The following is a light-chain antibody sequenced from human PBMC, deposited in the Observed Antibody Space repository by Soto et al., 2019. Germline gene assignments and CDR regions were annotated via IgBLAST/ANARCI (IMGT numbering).Light chain of an antibody. CDR1: QSATSNY. CDR2: GES. Sequence: EIVLTQSPGTLSMSPGERATLSCSASQSATSNYLAWYQQKTGQAPRLLISGESSRAAGISDKLSGSGSGTDLNLTISRLEPEDFAVYYCQERSNWPITFGQGTRLEIK. J-gene: IGKJ5*01. CDR3: QERSNWPIT. V-gene: IGKV3D-20*02.